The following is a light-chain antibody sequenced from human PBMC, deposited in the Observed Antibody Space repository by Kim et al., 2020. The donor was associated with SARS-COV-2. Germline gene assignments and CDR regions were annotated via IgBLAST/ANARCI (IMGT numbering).Light chain of an antibody. Sequence: SVSQGERATLSCRASQGVSSNLAWYQQKPGKSPKLLIYGASTRATGIPARFSGSGFGTEFTLTISSLQSEDFAVYYCQHYNNWSLTFGQGTKLEI. CDR1: QGVSSN. CDR3: QHYNNWSLT. CDR2: GAS. V-gene: IGKV3D-15*01. J-gene: IGKJ2*01.